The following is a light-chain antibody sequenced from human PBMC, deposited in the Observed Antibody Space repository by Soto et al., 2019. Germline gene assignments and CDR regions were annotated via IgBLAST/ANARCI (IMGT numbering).Light chain of an antibody. CDR1: QSVISY. J-gene: IGKJ5*01. V-gene: IGKV3-11*01. Sequence: ETVLTQSPATLSLSPGERATLSCRASQSVISYLDWYQQKPGQAPRLLIYDASNRATGVPARFSGSGSGTDFTLTISSLEPEDFAVYYCQQRWNWPPITFGQGTRLEIK. CDR3: QQRWNWPPIT. CDR2: DAS.